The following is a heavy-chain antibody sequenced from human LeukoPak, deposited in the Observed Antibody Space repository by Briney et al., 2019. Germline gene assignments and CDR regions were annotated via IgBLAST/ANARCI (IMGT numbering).Heavy chain of an antibody. CDR2: INSDGSST. CDR1: EFTFSSHG. J-gene: IGHJ4*02. V-gene: IGHV3-74*01. Sequence: GGSLRLSCAASEFTFSSHGMHWVRQAPGKGLVWVSHINSDGSSTSYADSVKGRFTISRDNAKNTLYLQMNGLRAEDTAVYSCANARTGSYTIEKWGQGTLVTVSS. D-gene: IGHD3-10*01. CDR3: ANARTGSYTIEK.